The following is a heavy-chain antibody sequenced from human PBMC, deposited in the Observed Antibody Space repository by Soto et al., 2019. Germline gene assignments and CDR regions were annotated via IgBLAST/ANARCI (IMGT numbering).Heavy chain of an antibody. J-gene: IGHJ6*02. CDR1: GGSISGSSYY. D-gene: IGHD3-3*01. CDR2: IYYSGST. V-gene: IGHV4-39*01. Sequence: SETLSLTCTVSGGSISGSSYYWGWIRQPPGKGLEWIGSIYYSGSTYYNPSLKSRVTISVDTSKNQFSLKLSSVTAADTAVYYCARQQSGITIFGVVIKRYYYGMDVWGQGTTVTVSS. CDR3: ARQQSGITIFGVVIKRYYYGMDV.